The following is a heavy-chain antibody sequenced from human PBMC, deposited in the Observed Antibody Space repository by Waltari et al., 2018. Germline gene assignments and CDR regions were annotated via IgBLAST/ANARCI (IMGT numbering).Heavy chain of an antibody. J-gene: IGHJ5*02. CDR3: ARRSSGWYQWFDP. CDR2: IYYSGST. V-gene: IGHV4-39*01. Sequence: QLQLQESGPGLVKPSETLSLTCTVSGGSISSSSYYWGWFRQPPGKGLEGIGSIYYSGSTYYNPSLKSRVTISVDTSKNQFSLKLSSVTAADTAVYYCARRSSGWYQWFDPWGQGTLVTVSS. D-gene: IGHD6-19*01. CDR1: GGSISSSSYY.